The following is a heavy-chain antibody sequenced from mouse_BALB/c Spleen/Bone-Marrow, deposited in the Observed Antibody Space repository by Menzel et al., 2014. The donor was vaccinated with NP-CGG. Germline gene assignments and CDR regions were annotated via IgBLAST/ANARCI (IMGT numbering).Heavy chain of an antibody. J-gene: IGHJ2*01. CDR2: IWGDGST. CDR1: GFSLTGYG. CDR3: ARSFTTVVATPFDY. D-gene: IGHD1-1*01. V-gene: IGHV2-6-7*01. Sequence: VQLVESGPGLVAPSQSLSITCTVSGFSLTGYGVNWVRQPPGKGLEWLGMIWGDGSTDYNSVLRSRLNISKDNSRNQIFLKMNSLQTDDTAKYYCARSFTTVVATPFDYWGQGTTLTVSS.